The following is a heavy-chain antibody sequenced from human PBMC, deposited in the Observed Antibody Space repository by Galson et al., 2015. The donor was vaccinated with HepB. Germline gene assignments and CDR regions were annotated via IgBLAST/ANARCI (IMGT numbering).Heavy chain of an antibody. V-gene: IGHV4-59*08. CDR2: IYYSDSWTT. CDR3: GIQTHHQNPMDV. D-gene: IGHD1-14*01. Sequence: ETLSLTCTVSGGSISDHYWSWVRQSPGKGLEWIGYIYYSDSWTTNYNPSLRSRVTISLDTSNNQVSLELSSVTAADTAVYYCGIQTHHQNPMDVWGQGTTVTVS. J-gene: IGHJ6*02. CDR1: GGSISDHY.